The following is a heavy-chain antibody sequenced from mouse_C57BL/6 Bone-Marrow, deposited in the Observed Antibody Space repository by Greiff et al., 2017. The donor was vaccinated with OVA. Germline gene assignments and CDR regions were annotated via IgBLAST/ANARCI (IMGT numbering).Heavy chain of an antibody. D-gene: IGHD2-5*01. CDR2: INPGSGGT. Sequence: QVQLQQSGAELVRPGPSVKVSCKASGYAFTNYLIEWVKQRPGQGLEWIGVINPGSGGTNYNEKFKGKATLTADKSSSTAYMQLSSLTSEDSAVYFCARAYSNYVDYYAMDYWGQGTSVTVSS. CDR3: ARAYSNYVDYYAMDY. CDR1: GYAFTNYL. V-gene: IGHV1-54*01. J-gene: IGHJ4*01.